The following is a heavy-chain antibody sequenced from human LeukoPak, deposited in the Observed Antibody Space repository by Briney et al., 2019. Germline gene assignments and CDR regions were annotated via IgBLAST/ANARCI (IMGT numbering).Heavy chain of an antibody. V-gene: IGHV4-39*01. CDR3: ARRRHHYDSYAV. CDR2: IQYTGST. CDR1: GDSFTSSNYW. J-gene: IGHJ3*01. Sequence: SETLSLTCTVSGDSFTSSNYWWDWVRLPPGNGLEWIGAIQYTGSTFSNPSLKSRVTISIDTSKKKFSLDLRSATAADTAVYYCARRRHHYDSYAVWGQGTRVTVSS.